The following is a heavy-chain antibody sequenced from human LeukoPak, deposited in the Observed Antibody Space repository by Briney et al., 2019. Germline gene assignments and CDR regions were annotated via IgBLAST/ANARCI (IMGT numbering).Heavy chain of an antibody. J-gene: IGHJ4*02. CDR1: RYSITSVYY. Sequence: PSETLSLTCAVSRYSITSVYYWGWIRQPPGKGLEWIGSIYHSGSTYYNPSLKSRVTISVDTSKNQFSLKLSSVTAADTAVYYCARERYYYDSRGYPYWGQGTLVTVSS. V-gene: IGHV4-38-2*02. D-gene: IGHD3-22*01. CDR3: ARERYYYDSRGYPY. CDR2: IYHSGST.